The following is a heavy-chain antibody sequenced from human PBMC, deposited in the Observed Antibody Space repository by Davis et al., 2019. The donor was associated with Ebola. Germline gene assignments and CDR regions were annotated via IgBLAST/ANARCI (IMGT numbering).Heavy chain of an antibody. CDR3: ARLATNGFDV. Sequence: SVKVSCKASGGTFSDYAMNWVRQAPGQQGLEWMGGIIPVSGPTNYAQKLQGRLTITADESTATAYMELSSLRSDDTAMYYCARLATNGFDVWGQGTMVTVSS. V-gene: IGHV1-69*13. J-gene: IGHJ3*01. CDR1: GGTFSDYA. CDR2: IIPVSGPT.